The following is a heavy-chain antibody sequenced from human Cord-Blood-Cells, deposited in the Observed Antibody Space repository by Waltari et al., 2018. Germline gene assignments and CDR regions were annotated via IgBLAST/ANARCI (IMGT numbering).Heavy chain of an antibody. CDR2: IKSKTDGGTT. D-gene: IGHD7-27*01. V-gene: IGHV3-15*01. CDR3: TTDKLGPSYYFDY. J-gene: IGHJ4*02. Sequence: EVQLVESGGGLVKLGGYRRLSCAASGFTFSNAWMSWVRQAPGKGLEWVGRIKSKTDGGTTDYAAPVKGRFTISRDDSKNTLYLQMNSLKTEDTAVYYCTTDKLGPSYYFDYWGQGTLVTVSS. CDR1: GFTFSNAW.